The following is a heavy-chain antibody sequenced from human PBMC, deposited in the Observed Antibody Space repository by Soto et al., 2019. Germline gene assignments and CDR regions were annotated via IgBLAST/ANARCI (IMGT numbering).Heavy chain of an antibody. J-gene: IGHJ4*02. CDR3: ARGGRQLERLPLVPDYYFDY. V-gene: IGHV4-34*01. D-gene: IGHD1-1*01. CDR1: GGSFSGHY. CDR2: INHSGST. Sequence: SETLSLTCAVYGGSFSGHYWSWIRQPPGKGLEWIGEINHSGSTNYNPSLKSRVTISVDTSKNQFSLKLSSVTAADTAVYYCARGGRQLERLPLVPDYYFDYWGQGTLVTVSS.